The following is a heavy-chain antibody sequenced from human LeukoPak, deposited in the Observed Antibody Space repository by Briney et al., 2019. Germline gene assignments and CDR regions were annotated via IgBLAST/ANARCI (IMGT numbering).Heavy chain of an antibody. Sequence: ASETLSLTCTVSGGSVSSGSLYWSWIRQHPGKGLEWIGYIYYSGSTYYNPSLKSRVTISVDTSKNQFSLKLSSVTAADTAVYYCASTTYSDFWSGLNWFDPWGQGTLVTVSS. CDR2: IYYSGST. V-gene: IGHV4-31*03. CDR1: GGSVSSGSLY. J-gene: IGHJ5*02. D-gene: IGHD3-3*01. CDR3: ASTTYSDFWSGLNWFDP.